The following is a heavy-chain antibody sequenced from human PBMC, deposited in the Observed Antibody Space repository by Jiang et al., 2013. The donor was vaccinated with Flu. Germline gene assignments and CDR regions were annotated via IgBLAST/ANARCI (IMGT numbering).Heavy chain of an antibody. J-gene: IGHJ4*02. CDR3: ARGREDTFDY. V-gene: IGHV6-1*01. D-gene: IGHD2-15*01. Sequence: RSRITINPDTSKNQFSLQLNSVTPEDTAVYYCARGREDTFDYWGQGTLVTVSS.